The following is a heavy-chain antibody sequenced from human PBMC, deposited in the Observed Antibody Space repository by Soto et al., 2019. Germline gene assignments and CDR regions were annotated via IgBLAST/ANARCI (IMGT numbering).Heavy chain of an antibody. Sequence: ASVKISCKASGYTFSGYYIHWLRQAPGQGLEWMGWINTNSGGTNYAQKFQGRVTVTRDTPTSTAYMELRRLTSDDTAVYYCARSLTEGYCTITGCYTRPLYGMDVWGEWTRVAVS. J-gene: IGHJ6*02. CDR3: ARSLTEGYCTITGCYTRPLYGMDV. D-gene: IGHD2-2*02. CDR2: INTNSGGT. V-gene: IGHV1-2*02. CDR1: GYTFSGYY.